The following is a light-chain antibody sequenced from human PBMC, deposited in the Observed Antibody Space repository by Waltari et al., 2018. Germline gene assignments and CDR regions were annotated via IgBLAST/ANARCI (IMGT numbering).Light chain of an antibody. CDR2: DAS. J-gene: IGKJ1*01. CDR3: QHYDGVPPWT. V-gene: IGKV1-33*01. Sequence: DIQMTQSPSSLSASVGDRVTITSQVSRDINNYLNWYQQKPGKAPKLLIYDASTLETGVPSRFSGSGSGTDFVFTISRLQPEDIATYYCQHYDGVPPWTFGQGTRVDFK. CDR1: RDINNY.